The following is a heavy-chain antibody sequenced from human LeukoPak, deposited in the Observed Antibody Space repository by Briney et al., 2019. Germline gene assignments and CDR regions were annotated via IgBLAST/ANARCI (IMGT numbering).Heavy chain of an antibody. D-gene: IGHD4-17*01. CDR3: ARVGPDYGDYVVWFDP. Sequence: GGSLRLSCAASGFTFSSYWMHWVRQAPGKGLVWVSRINSDGSSTSYADSVKGRFTISRDNAKNTLHLQMNSLRAEDTAVYYCARVGPDYGDYVVWFDPWGQGILVTVSS. V-gene: IGHV3-74*01. CDR1: GFTFSSYW. J-gene: IGHJ5*02. CDR2: INSDGSST.